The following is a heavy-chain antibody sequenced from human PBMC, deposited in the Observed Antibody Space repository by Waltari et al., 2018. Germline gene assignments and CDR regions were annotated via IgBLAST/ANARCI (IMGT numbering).Heavy chain of an antibody. CDR3: ARERRRDGYNLDY. Sequence: RLQLQESGPGLVKPSETLSLTCTVSGGSISSSSYYWGWIRQPPGKGLEWIGSIYYSGSTYYNPSLKSRVTISVDTSKNQFSLKLSSVTAADTAMYYCARERRRDGYNLDYWGQGTLVTVSS. CDR2: IYYSGST. V-gene: IGHV4-39*06. J-gene: IGHJ4*02. D-gene: IGHD5-12*01. CDR1: GGSISSSSYY.